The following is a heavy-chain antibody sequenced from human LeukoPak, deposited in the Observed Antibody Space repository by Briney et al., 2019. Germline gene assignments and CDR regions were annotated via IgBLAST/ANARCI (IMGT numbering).Heavy chain of an antibody. CDR3: ARDPRWDSSGYFDY. CDR2: ISYDGSNK. D-gene: IGHD3-22*01. V-gene: IGHV3-30*04. Sequence: PGGSLRLSCAASGFTFSSYTMSWVRQAPGKGLEWVAVISYDGSNKYYADSVKGRFTISRDNSKNTLYLQMNSLRAEDTAVYYCARDPRWDSSGYFDYWGQGTLVTVSS. J-gene: IGHJ4*02. CDR1: GFTFSSYT.